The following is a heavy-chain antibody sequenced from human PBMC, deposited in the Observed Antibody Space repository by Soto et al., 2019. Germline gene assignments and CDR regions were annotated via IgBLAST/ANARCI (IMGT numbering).Heavy chain of an antibody. J-gene: IGHJ6*03. CDR3: ARSTVGKTGYYYYYMDV. V-gene: IGHV4-4*02. CDR1: SVSISNSNW. D-gene: IGHD4-4*01. CDR2: IYHSGST. Sequence: SETLSLTCAVSSVSISNSNWLIWVRQHPGKGLEWIGEIYHSGSTNYNPSLKSRVTISVDKSKNQFSLKLSSVTAADTAVYYCARSTVGKTGYYYYYMDVWGKGTTVTVSS.